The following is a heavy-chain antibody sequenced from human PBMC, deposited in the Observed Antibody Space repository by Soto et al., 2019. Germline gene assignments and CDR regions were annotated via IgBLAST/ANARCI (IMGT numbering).Heavy chain of an antibody. CDR2: IYYSGIT. CDR3: ARGSGYSRSWCGV. J-gene: IGHJ4*02. CDR1: GGSISSYY. Sequence: QVQLQESGPGLVKPSETLSLTCTVSGGSISSYYWSWIRQPPGKGLEWIGNIYYSGITNYNPYLKSRVPIPVDPSKNQCSQRLRSVTAADTAVYYCARGSGYSRSWCGVWGQGTLVSVSS. V-gene: IGHV4-59*01. D-gene: IGHD6-13*01.